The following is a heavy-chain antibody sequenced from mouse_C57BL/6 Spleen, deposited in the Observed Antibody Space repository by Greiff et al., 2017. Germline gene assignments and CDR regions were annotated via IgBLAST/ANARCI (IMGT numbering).Heavy chain of an antibody. J-gene: IGHJ3*01. V-gene: IGHV7-3*01. Sequence: EVKLVESGGGLVQPGGSLSLSCAASGFTFTDYYMSWVRQPPGKALEWLGFIRNKANGYTTESSASVKGRFTISSDNSQSILYPQMNALRAEDSATYYCARYPLYYDYDGGGEFAYWGQGTLVTVSA. CDR1: GFTFTDYY. CDR2: IRNKANGYTT. CDR3: ARYPLYYDYDGGGEFAY. D-gene: IGHD2-4*01.